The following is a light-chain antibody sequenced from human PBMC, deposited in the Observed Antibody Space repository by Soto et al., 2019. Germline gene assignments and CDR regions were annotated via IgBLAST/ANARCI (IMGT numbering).Light chain of an antibody. CDR1: QSISGW. CDR3: QQYKSYSLT. V-gene: IGKV1-5*01. Sequence: DIQLTQSPSTLSASVGDRVTVTCRASQSISGWLAWYQQKPGKAPKLLIYNASSLKSGVPSRFSGSGSGTEFTLTISSLQPDDFAAYYRQQYKSYSLTFGGGTKVDIK. J-gene: IGKJ4*01. CDR2: NAS.